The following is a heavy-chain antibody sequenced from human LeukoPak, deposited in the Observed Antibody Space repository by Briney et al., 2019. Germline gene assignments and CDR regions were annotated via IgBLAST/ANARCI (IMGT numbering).Heavy chain of an antibody. J-gene: IGHJ4*02. CDR2: IKKDGSEK. Sequence: GGSLRLSCAASGFTFSSYWMSWVRQAPGKGLEWVANIKKDGSEKYYVDSVKGRFTISRDNAKNSLYLQMNSLRAEDTAVYYCARVRYYDSSGYKYYFDYWGQGTLVTVSS. V-gene: IGHV3-7*01. CDR1: GFTFSSYW. CDR3: ARVRYYDSSGYKYYFDY. D-gene: IGHD3-22*01.